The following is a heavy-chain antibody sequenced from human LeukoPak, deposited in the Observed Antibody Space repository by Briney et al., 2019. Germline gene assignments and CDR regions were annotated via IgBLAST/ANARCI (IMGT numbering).Heavy chain of an antibody. D-gene: IGHD1-26*01. CDR1: GYIFTGYY. V-gene: IGHV1-2*02. CDR2: INPSSGGT. CDR3: ARDWEGLGEYWYFDL. Sequence: ASVKVSCKASGYIFTGYYMHWVRQAPGQGLEWMGWINPSSGGTNYAQKFQGRVTMTRDTSISTAYMELSRLRSDDTAVYYCARDWEGLGEYWYFDLWGRGTLVTVSS. J-gene: IGHJ2*01.